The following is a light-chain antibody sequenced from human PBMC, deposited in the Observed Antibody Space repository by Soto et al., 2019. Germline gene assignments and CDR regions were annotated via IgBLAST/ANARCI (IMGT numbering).Light chain of an antibody. Sequence: VLTQPASVSGPPGQSITISCTGTSSDVGSYNLVSWYQQHPGKAPKLMIYEGSKRPSGVSNRFSGSKSGNTASLTISGLQAEDEADYYCCSYAGSSTYVFGTGTKVTVL. CDR1: SSDVGSYNL. V-gene: IGLV2-23*01. CDR3: CSYAGSSTYV. J-gene: IGLJ1*01. CDR2: EGS.